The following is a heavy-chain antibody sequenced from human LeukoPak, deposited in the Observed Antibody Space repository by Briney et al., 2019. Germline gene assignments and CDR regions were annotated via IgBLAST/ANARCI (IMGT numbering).Heavy chain of an antibody. Sequence: SETLSLTCTVSGGSISSYYWSWIRQPAGKGLEWIGRIYTSGSTYYNPSLKSRVTISVDTSKNQFSLKLSSVTAADTAVYYCAGVCIVGATRCDAFDIWGQGTMVTVSS. V-gene: IGHV4-4*07. J-gene: IGHJ3*02. CDR3: AGVCIVGATRCDAFDI. CDR2: IYTSGST. CDR1: GGSISSYY. D-gene: IGHD1-26*01.